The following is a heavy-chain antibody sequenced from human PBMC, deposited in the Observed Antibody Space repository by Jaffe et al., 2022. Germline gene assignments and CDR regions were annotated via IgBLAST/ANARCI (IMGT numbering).Heavy chain of an antibody. CDR3: ARHINSGYDSNWFDP. V-gene: IGHV4-38-2*01. CDR1: GYSISSGYY. J-gene: IGHJ5*02. CDR2: IYHSGST. Sequence: QVQLQESGPGLVKPSETLSLTCAVSGYSISSGYYWGWIRQPPGKGLEWIGSIYHSGSTYYNPSLKSRVTISVDTSKNQFSLKLSSVTAADTAVYYCARHINSGYDSNWFDPWGQGTLVTVSS. D-gene: IGHD5-12*01.